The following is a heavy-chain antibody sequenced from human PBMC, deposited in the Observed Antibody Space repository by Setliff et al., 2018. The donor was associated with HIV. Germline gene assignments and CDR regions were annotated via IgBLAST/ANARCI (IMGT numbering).Heavy chain of an antibody. CDR1: GGTFSNYA. D-gene: IGHD2-8*01. CDR2: LIPIVDIT. J-gene: IGHJ3*02. CDR3: AKGPNFEDAFDI. V-gene: IGHV1-69*10. Sequence: SVKVSCKASGGTFSNYAFSWVRQAPGQGLEWMGGLIPIVDITKSTQKFRDRVTFTADESTKTAQMELSGLTLEDTAVYYCAKGPNFEDAFDIWGQGTVVTVSS.